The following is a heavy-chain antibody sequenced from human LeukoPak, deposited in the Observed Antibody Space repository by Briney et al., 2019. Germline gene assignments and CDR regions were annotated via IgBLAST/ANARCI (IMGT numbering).Heavy chain of an antibody. Sequence: GGSLRLSCAASGFTFSDYYMSWIRQAPGKGLEWVSYISSSDSTIYYADSVKGRFTISRDNVKNSLYLQMNSLRAEDTAVYYCAKDSWGTAYLYYFDYWGQGTLVTVSS. J-gene: IGHJ4*02. V-gene: IGHV3-11*01. CDR2: ISSSDSTI. CDR1: GFTFSDYY. CDR3: AKDSWGTAYLYYFDY. D-gene: IGHD2-15*01.